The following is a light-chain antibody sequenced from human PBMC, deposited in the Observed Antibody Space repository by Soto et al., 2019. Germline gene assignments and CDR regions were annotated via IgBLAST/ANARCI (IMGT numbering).Light chain of an antibody. V-gene: IGKV1-39*01. CDR2: AVS. CDR3: QQTYSTWT. CDR1: QTVRRY. Sequence: IQMTQSPSSLSASVGDRVTITCRASQTVRRYLNWYQQKPGKAPKLLIYAVSTLQNGVPSRFSGSGSGTDFTLTISSLQAEDFATYYCQQTYSTWTFGQGTKVDIK. J-gene: IGKJ1*01.